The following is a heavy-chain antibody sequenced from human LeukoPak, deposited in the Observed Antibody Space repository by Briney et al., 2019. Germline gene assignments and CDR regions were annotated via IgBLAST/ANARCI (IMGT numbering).Heavy chain of an antibody. V-gene: IGHV3-23*01. D-gene: IGHD1-26*01. CDR3: AKNDQFSGSWYFDC. CDR2: IGNSGGST. Sequence: GGSLRLSCAASGFTFSSYAMSWVRQAPGKGLEWVSVIGNSGGSTYYADSVKGRFTISRDNSKNTLYLQMDSLRAEDTAVYYCAKNDQFSGSWYFDCWGQGTLVTVSS. J-gene: IGHJ4*02. CDR1: GFTFSSYA.